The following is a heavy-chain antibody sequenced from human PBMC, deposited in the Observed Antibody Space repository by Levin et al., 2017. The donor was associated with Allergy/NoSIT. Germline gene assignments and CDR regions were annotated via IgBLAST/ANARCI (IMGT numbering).Heavy chain of an antibody. D-gene: IGHD1-7*01. Sequence: GGSLRLSCAASGFTVSSNYMSWVRQAPGKGLEWVSVIYSGGSTYYADSVKGRFTISRDNSKNTLYLQMNSLRAEDTAVYYCAREGGETGTTSYYYYGMDVWGQGTTVTVSS. CDR3: AREGGETGTTSYYYYGMDV. V-gene: IGHV3-66*01. CDR2: IYSGGST. J-gene: IGHJ6*02. CDR1: GFTVSSNY.